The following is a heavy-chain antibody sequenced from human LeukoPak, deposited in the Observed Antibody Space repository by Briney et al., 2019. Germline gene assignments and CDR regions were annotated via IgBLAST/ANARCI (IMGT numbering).Heavy chain of an antibody. V-gene: IGHV4-59*01. Sequence: SETLSLTCAVYGGSFSGYFWSWIRQPPGKGLECIGYIYYTGNTNYSPSLRNRVTISVDTSKNQFSLKLNSVTAADTALYFCAGARGGAYGFAFDSWGQGTLVTVSS. D-gene: IGHD3-10*01. CDR3: AGARGGAYGFAFDS. J-gene: IGHJ4*02. CDR1: GGSFSGYF. CDR2: IYYTGNT.